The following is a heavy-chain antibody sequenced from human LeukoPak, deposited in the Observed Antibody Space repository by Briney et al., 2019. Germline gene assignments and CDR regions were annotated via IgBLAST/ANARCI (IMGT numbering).Heavy chain of an antibody. CDR2: FYARGTT. CDR3: ARHDGTGQYNPLDY. Sequence: SETPSLTCSVSGTSVRHTTHYWAWIRLSPGNGLEWVGSFYARGTTYYNPSLKSRVDISVDTSRDQFSLTLRSVTAADTAVYYCARHDGTGQYNPLDYWGLGTLVTVSS. D-gene: IGHD1-1*01. J-gene: IGHJ4*02. CDR1: GTSVRHTTHY. V-gene: IGHV4-39*01.